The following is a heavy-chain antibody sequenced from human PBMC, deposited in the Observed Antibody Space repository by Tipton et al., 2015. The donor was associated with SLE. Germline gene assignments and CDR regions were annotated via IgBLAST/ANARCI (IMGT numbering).Heavy chain of an antibody. CDR1: GGTFSSYA. Sequence: QLVQSGAEVKKPGSSVKVTCKPSGGTFSSYAISWVRQAPGQGLEWMGGIIPIFGTANYAQKFQGRVTITADKSTSTAYMELSSLRSEDTAVYYCARGPSIAARHYYYYYMDVWGKGTTVTVSS. CDR2: IIPIFGTA. J-gene: IGHJ6*03. CDR3: ARGPSIAARHYYYYYMDV. V-gene: IGHV1-69*06. D-gene: IGHD6-6*01.